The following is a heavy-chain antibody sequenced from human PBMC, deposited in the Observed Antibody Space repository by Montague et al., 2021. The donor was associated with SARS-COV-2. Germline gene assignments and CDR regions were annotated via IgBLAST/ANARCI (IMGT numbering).Heavy chain of an antibody. CDR2: IYSGGST. D-gene: IGHD6-19*01. CDR3: ARDHGSGWFTFDY. J-gene: IGHJ4*02. Sequence: SLILSFAASGFTVSSNYMSWVRQAPGKGLEWVSVIYSGGSTYYADSVKGRFTISRHNSKNTLYLQMNSLRAEDTAVYYCARDHGSGWFTFDYWGQGTLVTVSS. CDR1: GFTVSSNY. V-gene: IGHV3-53*04.